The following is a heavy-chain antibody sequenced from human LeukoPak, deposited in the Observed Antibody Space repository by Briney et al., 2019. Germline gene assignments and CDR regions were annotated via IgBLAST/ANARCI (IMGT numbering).Heavy chain of an antibody. J-gene: IGHJ4*02. CDR3: ARLGTDDSSDLDY. Sequence: ASVKVSCKASGGTFSSYTISWVRQAPGQGLEWMGRIIPILGIANYAQKFQGRVTITADKSTSTAYMELSSLRSEDTAVYYCARLGTDDSSDLDYWGQGTLVTVSS. CDR1: GGTFSSYT. D-gene: IGHD1-26*01. V-gene: IGHV1-69*02. CDR2: IIPILGIA.